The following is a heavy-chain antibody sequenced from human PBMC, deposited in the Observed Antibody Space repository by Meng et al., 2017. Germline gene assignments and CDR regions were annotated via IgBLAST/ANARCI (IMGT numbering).Heavy chain of an antibody. V-gene: IGHV3-30*01. CDR2: ISYDGSNK. CDR3: ARSSSGYYFDY. D-gene: IGHD3-22*01. Sequence: QVQLVESGGVVVQPGKSLRLSCAAAGFTFSSYAMHWVRQAPGKGLEWVAVISYDGSNKYYADSVKGRFTISRDNSKNTLYLQMNSLRAEDTAVYYCARSSSGYYFDYWGQGTLVTVSS. CDR1: GFTFSSYA. J-gene: IGHJ4*02.